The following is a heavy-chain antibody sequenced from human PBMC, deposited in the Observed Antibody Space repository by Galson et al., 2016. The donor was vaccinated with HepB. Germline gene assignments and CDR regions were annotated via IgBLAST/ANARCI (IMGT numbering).Heavy chain of an antibody. CDR1: GDSVSSDTTS. Sequence: CAISGDSVSSDTTSWSWIRQSPSRGREWLGRTYHRAKYYNDYAVSVQSRITINPDTSRNQFSLQLNSVTPEDTAVYFCAREDSVNAGGAFDIWGQGTLVTVSS. CDR3: AREDSVNAGGAFDI. J-gene: IGHJ3*02. D-gene: IGHD5/OR15-5a*01. V-gene: IGHV6-1*01. CDR2: TYHRAKYYN.